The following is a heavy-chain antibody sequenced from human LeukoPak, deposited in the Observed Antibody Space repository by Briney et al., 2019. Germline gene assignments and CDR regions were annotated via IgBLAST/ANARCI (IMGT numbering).Heavy chain of an antibody. J-gene: IGHJ4*02. CDR3: ARYRYGGPAYY. CDR1: GSAIRSGFY. D-gene: IGHD3-16*02. V-gene: IGHV4-38-2*01. Sequence: SETLSLICAVSGSAIRSGFYWGWLRQPPGKELEWIGSIYHGGSTYYTPSLKSRVTISVDTSKNHFSLSLNSVTVADTAVYYCARYRYGGPAYYRGPGIQITVSS. CDR2: IYHGGST.